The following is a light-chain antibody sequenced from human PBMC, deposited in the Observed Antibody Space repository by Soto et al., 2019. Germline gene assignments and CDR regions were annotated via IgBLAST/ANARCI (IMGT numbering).Light chain of an antibody. CDR2: AAS. Sequence: DIQMTQSPSSLSASVGDRVTITCRASQSISIYLNWYQQKPGKAPKLLIYAASSLQSGVPSRFSGSGSGTDFTLTISSLQPEDFATYYCQQSYSTGYTFGQGTKLEIK. J-gene: IGKJ2*01. V-gene: IGKV1-39*01. CDR1: QSISIY. CDR3: QQSYSTGYT.